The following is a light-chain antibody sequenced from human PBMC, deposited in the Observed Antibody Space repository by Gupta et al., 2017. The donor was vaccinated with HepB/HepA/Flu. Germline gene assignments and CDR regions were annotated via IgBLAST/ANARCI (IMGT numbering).Light chain of an antibody. J-gene: IGLJ2*01. CDR1: SSNIGSNY. V-gene: IGLV1-47*01. Sequence: SVLTQPPSASGTPGQRVTIPCSGSSSNIGSNYVYWYQQLPGTAPKLLIYRNNQRPSGVPDRFSGSKSGTSASLAISGLRSEDEADYYCAAWDDSLSVVVFGGGTKLTVL. CDR2: RNN. CDR3: AAWDDSLSVVV.